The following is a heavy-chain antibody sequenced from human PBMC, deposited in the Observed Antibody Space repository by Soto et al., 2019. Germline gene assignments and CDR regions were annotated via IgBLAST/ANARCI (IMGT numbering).Heavy chain of an antibody. Sequence: QVLLQESGPGLVKPSQTLSLTCTVSGASFSRGGYYWSWIRQHPGRGLEWIGYIYYSGNTSYNPPLKSRVIISVDTSKNQFSLKLTSVTAADTAVYYCAREGALGNFDLWGQGTLVTVSS. CDR3: AREGALGNFDL. V-gene: IGHV4-31*03. D-gene: IGHD3-16*01. J-gene: IGHJ4*02. CDR2: IYYSGNT. CDR1: GASFSRGGYY.